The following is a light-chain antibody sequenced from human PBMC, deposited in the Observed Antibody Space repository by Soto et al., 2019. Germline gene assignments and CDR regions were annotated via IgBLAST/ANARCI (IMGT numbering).Light chain of an antibody. Sequence: AIRMTQSPSSFSASKVDRVTITFRASQGISSYLAWYQQKPGKAPKLLIYAASALQSGVPSRFSGSGSGTDFTLTISCLQSEDFATYYCQQYYSYPFTFGGGTKVDIK. CDR2: AAS. CDR3: QQYYSYPFT. J-gene: IGKJ4*01. CDR1: QGISSY. V-gene: IGKV1-8*01.